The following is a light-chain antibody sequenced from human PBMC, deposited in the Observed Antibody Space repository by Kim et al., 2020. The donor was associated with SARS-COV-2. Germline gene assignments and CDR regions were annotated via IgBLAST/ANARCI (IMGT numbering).Light chain of an antibody. J-gene: IGKJ2*01. Sequence: SAAIGDRVTITCRAIQSISSWLAWYQQTPGNAPKLLIYKATGLKTGDPARFSGRVSGTQFTLSINNLQPDDFATYYCQQYSSYPYTFGQGTKLEI. CDR2: KAT. CDR3: QQYSSYPYT. V-gene: IGKV1-5*03. CDR1: QSISSW.